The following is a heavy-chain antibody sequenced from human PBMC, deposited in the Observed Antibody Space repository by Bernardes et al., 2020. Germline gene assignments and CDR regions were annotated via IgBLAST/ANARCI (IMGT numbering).Heavy chain of an antibody. CDR1: GGSISSSNW. V-gene: IGHV4-4*02. D-gene: IGHD3-3*01. CDR2: IYHSGST. Sequence: LSLTCAVSGGSISSSNWWSWVRQPPGKGLEWIGEIYHSGSTNYNPSLKSLVTISVDKSKNQFSLKLSSVTAADTAVYYCARVRITIPHYYYGMDVWGQGTTVTVSS. J-gene: IGHJ6*02. CDR3: ARVRITIPHYYYGMDV.